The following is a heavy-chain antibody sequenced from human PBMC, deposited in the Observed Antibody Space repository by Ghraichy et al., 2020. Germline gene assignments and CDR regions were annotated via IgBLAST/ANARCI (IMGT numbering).Heavy chain of an antibody. CDR3: ARSHFVPYWQEKSGPDAFDV. CDR2: IYYTGTT. Sequence: SETLSLSCTVSGGSFSSYYWTWIRQSPGKGLDYIGYIYYTGTTDYNPSLKSRVTMSLDSSKNQISLTLSSVTAADTAVYYCARSHFVPYWQEKSGPDAFDVWGHGTMVIVSS. CDR1: GGSFSSYY. D-gene: IGHD3-3*02. J-gene: IGHJ3*01. V-gene: IGHV4-59*01.